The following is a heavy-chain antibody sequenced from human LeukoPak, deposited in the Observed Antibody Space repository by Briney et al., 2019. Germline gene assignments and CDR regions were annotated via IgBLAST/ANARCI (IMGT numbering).Heavy chain of an antibody. J-gene: IGHJ4*02. CDR2: ISYDGSNK. Sequence: GGSLRLSCAASGFTFSSYAMHWVRQAPGKGLEWVAVISYDGSNKYYADAERGRFTISRYNSKNTLYLQMNSLRAEDTAVYYCARSITMIVVVITRLDYWGQGTLVTVSS. CDR1: GFTFSSYA. CDR3: ARSITMIVVVITRLDY. D-gene: IGHD3-22*01. V-gene: IGHV3-30-3*01.